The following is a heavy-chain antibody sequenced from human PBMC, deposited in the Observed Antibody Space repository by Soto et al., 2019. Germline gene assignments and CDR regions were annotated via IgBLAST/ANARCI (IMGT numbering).Heavy chain of an antibody. Sequence: SVKVSWKASGGTFSSYAISWVRQAPGQGLEWMGGIIPIFGTANYAQKFQGRVTITADESTSTAYMELSSLRSEDTAVYYCAREATVTTGYYYYGMDVWGQGTTVTVSS. V-gene: IGHV1-69*13. J-gene: IGHJ6*02. D-gene: IGHD4-4*01. CDR2: IIPIFGTA. CDR3: AREATVTTGYYYYGMDV. CDR1: GGTFSSYA.